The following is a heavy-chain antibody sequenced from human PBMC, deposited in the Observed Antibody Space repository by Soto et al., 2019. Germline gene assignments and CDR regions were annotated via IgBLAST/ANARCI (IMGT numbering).Heavy chain of an antibody. J-gene: IGHJ4*02. Sequence: QVQLVESGGGVVQPGRSLRLSCAGSGFTFSNYGLHWVRQAPGKGLEWVAVISYDGSHQYYADSVKGRFTISRDNSNNMLYLQMDSLRAEDTAVYYCAKDGAPRYCGRSSCHPAWAYWGQGTLVTVSS. D-gene: IGHD2-15*01. CDR1: GFTFSNYG. V-gene: IGHV3-30*18. CDR2: ISYDGSHQ. CDR3: AKDGAPRYCGRSSCHPAWAY.